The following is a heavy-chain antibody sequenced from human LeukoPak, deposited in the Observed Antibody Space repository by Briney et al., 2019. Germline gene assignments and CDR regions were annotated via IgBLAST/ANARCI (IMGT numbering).Heavy chain of an antibody. V-gene: IGHV2-5*02. J-gene: IGHJ3*02. D-gene: IGHD2/OR15-2a*01. CDR2: IYGDDDK. CDR1: WFSLSTRRAG. CDR3: AHKKNSKAFDI. Sequence: SGPTLVKPTQTLTLTCTCSWFSLSTRRAGVGWIRQPPGNALGRPALIYGDDDKRYSPSLKTRLTITKDTSKNQVVFTMTNMDPVDTATYYCAHKKNSKAFDIWGQGTMVTVSS.